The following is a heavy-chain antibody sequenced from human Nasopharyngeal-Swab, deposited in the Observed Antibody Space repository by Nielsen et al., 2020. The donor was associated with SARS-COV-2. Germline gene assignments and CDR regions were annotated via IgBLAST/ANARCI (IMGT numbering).Heavy chain of an antibody. D-gene: IGHD3-10*01. V-gene: IGHV3-11*04. Sequence: GGSLRLSCAASGFTFSDYYMSWIRQAPGKGLEWVSYISSSGSTISYADSVKGRFTISRDNAKNSLYLQMSSLRAEDTAVYYCAREVSGIWFGDLLSAHYCYFMDVWGKGTTVTVSS. CDR1: GFTFSDYY. J-gene: IGHJ6*03. CDR2: ISSSGSTI. CDR3: AREVSGIWFGDLLSAHYCYFMDV.